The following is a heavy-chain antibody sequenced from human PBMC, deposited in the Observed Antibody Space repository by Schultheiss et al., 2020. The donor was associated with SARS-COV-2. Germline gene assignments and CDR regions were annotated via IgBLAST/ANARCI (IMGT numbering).Heavy chain of an antibody. D-gene: IGHD3-22*01. J-gene: IGHJ5*02. CDR2: ISGSSFSA. CDR1: GFTFSSYS. Sequence: GGSLRLSCAASGFTFSSYSMNWVRQAPGKGLEWVSFISGSSFSANYADSVKGRFTISRDNAKNSLYLQMNNLRAEDTAVYFCARGESFYDISGYSLGSWGQGTLVTVSS. V-gene: IGHV3-48*04. CDR3: ARGESFYDISGYSLGS.